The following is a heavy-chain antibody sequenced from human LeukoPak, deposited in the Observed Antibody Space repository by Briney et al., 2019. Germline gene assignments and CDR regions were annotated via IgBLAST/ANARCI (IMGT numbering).Heavy chain of an antibody. CDR3: ARDCSGGSCYGAFDI. V-gene: IGHV4-30-4*01. CDR1: GASIRSGDYY. Sequence: SETLSLTCTVSGASIRSGDYYWSWIRQPPGKGLEWIGYIYDSGSTYYNPSLKSRITISVDTPENRFSLKLSSVTATDTAVYYCARDCSGGSCYGAFDIWGQGTMVTVSS. CDR2: IYDSGST. D-gene: IGHD2-15*01. J-gene: IGHJ3*02.